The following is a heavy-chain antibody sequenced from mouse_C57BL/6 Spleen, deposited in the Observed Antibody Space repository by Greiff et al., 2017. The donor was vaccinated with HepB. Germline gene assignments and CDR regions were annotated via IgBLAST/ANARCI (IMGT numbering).Heavy chain of an antibody. CDR3: ARRKDYDGSSPYFDD. CDR2: IYPGDGDT. CDR1: GYAFSSYW. Sequence: QVQLKESGAELVKPGASVKISCKASGYAFSSYWMNWVKQRPGKGLEWIGQIYPGDGDTNYNGKFKGKATLTADKSSSTAYMQLSSLTSEDSAVYFCARRKDYDGSSPYFDDWGQGTTLTVSS. D-gene: IGHD1-1*01. V-gene: IGHV1-80*01. J-gene: IGHJ2*01.